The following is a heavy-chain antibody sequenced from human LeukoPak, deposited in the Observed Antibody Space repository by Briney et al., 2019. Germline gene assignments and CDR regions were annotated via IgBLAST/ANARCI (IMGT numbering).Heavy chain of an antibody. V-gene: IGHV4-34*01. D-gene: IGHD3-16*01. CDR2: IYYSGST. CDR1: GGSFSGYY. J-gene: IGHJ4*02. Sequence: SETLSLTCAVYGGSFSGYYWSWIRQPPGKGLEWIGSIYYSGSTYYNPSLKSRVTISVDTSKNQFSLKLNSVTATDTAVYYCTRHYGPWGQGTLVTVSS. CDR3: TRHYGP.